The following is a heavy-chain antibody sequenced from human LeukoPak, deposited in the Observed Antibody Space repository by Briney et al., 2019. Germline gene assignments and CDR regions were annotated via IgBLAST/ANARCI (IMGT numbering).Heavy chain of an antibody. J-gene: IGHJ4*02. D-gene: IGHD6-6*01. CDR3: ARDPAYSSSVFDY. CDR2: IKQDGSEK. Sequence: GGSLRLSCAASGFTFSGYWMSWVRQAPGKGLEWVANIKQDGSEKNYVDSVKGRFTISRDNAKNSLCLHMNSLRAEDTAVYYCARDPAYSSSVFDYWGQGTLVTVSS. V-gene: IGHV3-7*01. CDR1: GFTFSGYW.